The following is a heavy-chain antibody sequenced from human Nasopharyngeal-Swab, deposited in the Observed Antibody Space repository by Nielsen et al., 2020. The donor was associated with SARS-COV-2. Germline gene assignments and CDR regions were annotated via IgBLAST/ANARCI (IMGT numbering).Heavy chain of an antibody. Sequence: SGPTLVKPTETLTLTCTFSWFSLYTRGMCVSWIRQPPGKAPEWLARTDWDGDRYYNPSLKTRLTISRDIAKSQVVLTMTNMAPMDTATYYCTREQPSGDYDYYGMDVWGRGTTVTVSS. D-gene: IGHD1-1*01. CDR1: WFSLYTRGMC. J-gene: IGHJ6*02. V-gene: IGHV2-70*11. CDR2: TDWDGDR. CDR3: TREQPSGDYDYYGMDV.